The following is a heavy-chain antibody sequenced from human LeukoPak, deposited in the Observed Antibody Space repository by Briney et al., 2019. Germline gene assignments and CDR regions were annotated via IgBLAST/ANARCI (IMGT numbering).Heavy chain of an antibody. CDR2: ISYDGSNK. V-gene: IGHV3-30*04. CDR3: AKDLGSEQWLELDY. Sequence: QPGRSLRLSCAASGFTFSSYAMHWVRQAPGKGLEWVAVISYDGSNKYYADSVKGRFTISRDNSKNTLYLQMNSLRAEDTAVYYCAKDLGSEQWLELDYWGQGTLVTVSS. CDR1: GFTFSSYA. J-gene: IGHJ4*02. D-gene: IGHD6-19*01.